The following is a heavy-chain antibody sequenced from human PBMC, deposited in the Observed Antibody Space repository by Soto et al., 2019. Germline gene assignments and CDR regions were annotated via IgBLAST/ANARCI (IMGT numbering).Heavy chain of an antibody. CDR3: ARQGVGVGYYDFWSGYYAEGHDTVAGLYYYYYYCMDV. V-gene: IGHV5-51*01. Sequence: LRESLKISCKGSGYSFTSYWIGWVRQMPGKGLEWMGIIYPGDSDTRYSPSFQGQVTISADKSISTAYLQWSSLKASDTAMYYCARQGVGVGYYDFWSGYYAEGHDTVAGLYYYYYYCMDVWGKGTTVTVAS. J-gene: IGHJ6*03. D-gene: IGHD3-3*01. CDR1: GYSFTSYW. CDR2: IYPGDSDT.